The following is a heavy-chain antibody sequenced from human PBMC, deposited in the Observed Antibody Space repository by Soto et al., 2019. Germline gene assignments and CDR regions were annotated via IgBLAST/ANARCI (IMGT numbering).Heavy chain of an antibody. CDR1: GGSVSSGSFY. Sequence: QVQLQESGVGLVKTSETLSLTCTVSGGSVSSGSFYWTWIRQPPGKGLEWIGYFSNTGSTDYNPSLKSRVTIAVETSTNRFSLTLNSVTAADTAVYYCAKGMGRKGFDSWGQGTLVAVSS. J-gene: IGHJ4*02. V-gene: IGHV4-61*01. CDR3: AKGMGRKGFDS. CDR2: FSNTGST.